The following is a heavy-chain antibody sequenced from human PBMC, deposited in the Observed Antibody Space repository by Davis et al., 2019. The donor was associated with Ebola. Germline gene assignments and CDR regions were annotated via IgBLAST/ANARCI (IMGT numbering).Heavy chain of an antibody. Sequence: MPSETLSLTCIVSGGSISSNSYYWGWIRQPPGKGLEWIGNVFYSGRTYYNPSVKSRVTISIDTSKNQFSLKLSSVTAADTAVYYCARLGYDFWSGYSYYFDYWGQGTLVTVSS. J-gene: IGHJ4*02. D-gene: IGHD3-3*01. CDR3: ARLGYDFWSGYSYYFDY. V-gene: IGHV4-39*01. CDR2: VFYSGRT. CDR1: GGSISSNSYY.